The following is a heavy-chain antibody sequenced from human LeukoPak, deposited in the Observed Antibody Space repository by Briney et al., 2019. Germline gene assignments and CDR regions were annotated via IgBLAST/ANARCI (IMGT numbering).Heavy chain of an antibody. Sequence: PGRSLRLSCAASGFTFSSYAMHWVRQAPGKGLEGVAVISYDGSNKYYADSVKGRFTISRDNSKNTLYLQMNSLRAEDTAVYYCARAILTGIQLSPWDYGMDVWGQGTTVTVSS. CDR1: GFTFSSYA. CDR2: ISYDGSNK. CDR3: ARAILTGIQLSPWDYGMDV. V-gene: IGHV3-30-3*01. J-gene: IGHJ6*02. D-gene: IGHD5-18*01.